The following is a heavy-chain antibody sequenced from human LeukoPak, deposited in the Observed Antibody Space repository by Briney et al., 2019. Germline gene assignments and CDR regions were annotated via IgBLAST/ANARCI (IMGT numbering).Heavy chain of an antibody. J-gene: IGHJ4*02. D-gene: IGHD2-15*01. CDR2: INAGNGNT. CDR3: ARVGHCSGGSCYSGPFDY. CDR1: GYTFTSYA. Sequence: ASVKVSCKASGYTFTSYAMHWVRQAPGQRLEWMGWINAGNGNTKYSQKFQGRVTITRDTSASTAYMELSSLRSEDTAVYYCARVGHCSGGSCYSGPFDYWGQGTLVTVSS. V-gene: IGHV1-3*01.